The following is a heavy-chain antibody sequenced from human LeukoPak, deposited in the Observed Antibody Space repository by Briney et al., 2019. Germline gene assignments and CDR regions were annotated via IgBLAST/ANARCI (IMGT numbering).Heavy chain of an antibody. CDR2: IKQGGSEI. J-gene: IGHJ6*02. Sequence: PGGSLRLSCAASGFTFNYYWMNWVRQAPGKGLEWVANIKQGGSEIYYVDSVKGRFTISRDNAKNSLYLQMNSLRAEDTAVYYCARDRGAWGDWFGLDVWGQGTTVTVSS. V-gene: IGHV3-7*01. CDR1: GFTFNYYW. CDR3: ARDRGAWGDWFGLDV. D-gene: IGHD3-9*01.